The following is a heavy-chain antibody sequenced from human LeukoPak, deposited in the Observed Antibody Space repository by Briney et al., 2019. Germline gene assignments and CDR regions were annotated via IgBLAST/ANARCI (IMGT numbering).Heavy chain of an antibody. D-gene: IGHD1-26*01. CDR2: IYHSGST. Sequence: PGGSLRLSCAASGFTFSDDYMSWIRQPPGKGLEWIGSIYHSGSTSYNPSLKSRVTISVDTSKNQFSLKLSSVTAADTAVYFCARDYSGSYYKWFDPWGQGTLVTVSS. CDR3: ARDYSGSYYKWFDP. CDR1: GFTFSDDY. J-gene: IGHJ5*02. V-gene: IGHV4-38-2*02.